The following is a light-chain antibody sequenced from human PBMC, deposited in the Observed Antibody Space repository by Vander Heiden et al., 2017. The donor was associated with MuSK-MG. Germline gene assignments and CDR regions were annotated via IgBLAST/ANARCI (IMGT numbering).Light chain of an antibody. V-gene: IGKV1-39*01. Sequence: DIQITQPPSSLSASVGDRVTITCRASENINTYLNWYQQKPGKAPKLLIFGASTLQSGDPSRFSGSGSGTDFTLTISSLQPEDFATYYCQQSYPSPPAWTFGQGTKVEIK. CDR1: ENINTY. CDR3: QQSYPSPPAWT. CDR2: GAS. J-gene: IGKJ1*01.